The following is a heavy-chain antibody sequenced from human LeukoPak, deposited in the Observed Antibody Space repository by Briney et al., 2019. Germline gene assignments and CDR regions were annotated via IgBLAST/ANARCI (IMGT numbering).Heavy chain of an antibody. V-gene: IGHV3-7*01. CDR1: GFTFSSFS. CDR3: ARDSAGNDY. D-gene: IGHD6-13*01. J-gene: IGHJ4*02. CDR2: IKQDGSEK. Sequence: GGSLRLSCAASGFTFSSFSMNWVRQAPGKGLEWVANIKQDGSEKYYVDSVKGRFTISRDNAKNPLYLQMNSLRAEDTAMYYCARDSAGNDYWGQGTLVTVSS.